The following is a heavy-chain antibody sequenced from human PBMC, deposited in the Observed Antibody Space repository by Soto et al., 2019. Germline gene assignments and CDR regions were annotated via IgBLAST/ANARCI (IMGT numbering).Heavy chain of an antibody. V-gene: IGHV4-61*01. J-gene: IGHJ4*02. D-gene: IGHD3-3*01. CDR3: ARDFAYFDS. Sequence: SETLSLTCTVSGGSFKSGSYSWSWIRQPPGKGLEWIGYVYHTGRTSYNPSLKSRASISMDTPKNQFSLNLDSVTAADTAVYFCARDFAYFDSWGQGTLVTVS. CDR1: GGSFKSGSYS. CDR2: VYHTGRT.